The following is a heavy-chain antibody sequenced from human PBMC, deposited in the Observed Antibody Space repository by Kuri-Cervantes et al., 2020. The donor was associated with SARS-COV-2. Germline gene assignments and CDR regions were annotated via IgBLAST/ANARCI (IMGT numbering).Heavy chain of an antibody. J-gene: IGHJ1*01. CDR3: ARVNLNYDFWSGYLH. V-gene: IGHV1-2*02. CDR2: INPNSGGT. D-gene: IGHD3-3*01. CDR1: ETTFPNYD. Sequence: ASVKVSCKGPETTFPNYDINWVRQAPGQGLEWMGWINPNSGGTNYAQKFQGRVTMTRDTSISTAYMELSRLRSDDTAVYYCARVNLNYDFWSGYLHWGQGTLVTVSS.